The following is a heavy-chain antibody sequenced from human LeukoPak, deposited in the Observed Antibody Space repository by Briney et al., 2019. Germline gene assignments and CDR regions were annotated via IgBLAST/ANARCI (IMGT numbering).Heavy chain of an antibody. CDR1: GFTFRSYD. CDR2: ISSSGTTI. CDR3: AKALATRHMDV. Sequence: GGSLRLSCAASGFTFRSYDMNWVRQAPGKGLEWVSYISSSGTTIYYADSVKGRFTISRDNAKNSLYLQMSSLRAEDTAVYYCAKALATRHMDVWGQGTTVTVSS. V-gene: IGHV3-48*03. J-gene: IGHJ6*02.